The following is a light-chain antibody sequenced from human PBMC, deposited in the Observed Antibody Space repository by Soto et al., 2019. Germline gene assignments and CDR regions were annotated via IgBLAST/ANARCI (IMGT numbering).Light chain of an antibody. J-gene: IGKJ1*01. CDR2: GAS. CDR3: QQYGSPSWT. CDR1: QSVSSSY. Sequence: EIVLTQSPGTRSLSPGERATLSCRASQSVSSSYLAWYQQKPGQAPRLLIYGASSRATGIPDRFSGSGSGTDFTLTISRLEPEDFAVYYCQQYGSPSWTFGQGTKVEIK. V-gene: IGKV3-20*01.